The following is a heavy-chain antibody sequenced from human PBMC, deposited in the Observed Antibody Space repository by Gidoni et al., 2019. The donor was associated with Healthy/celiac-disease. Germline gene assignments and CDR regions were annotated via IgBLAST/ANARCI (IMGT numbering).Heavy chain of an antibody. V-gene: IGHV4-34*01. Sequence: QVQLQQWGAGLLQPSATLSLTCAVYAGSFSGYYWGWLRQPPGKGLEWIGEINHSGSTNYNPSLKSRVTISVDTSKNQFSLKLSSVTAADTAVYYCARGLGYDSSGYFDYWGQGTLVTVSS. CDR3: ARGLGYDSSGYFDY. CDR1: AGSFSGYY. J-gene: IGHJ4*02. D-gene: IGHD3-22*01. CDR2: INHSGST.